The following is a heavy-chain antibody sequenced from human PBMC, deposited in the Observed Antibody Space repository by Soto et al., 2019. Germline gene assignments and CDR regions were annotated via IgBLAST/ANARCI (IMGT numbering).Heavy chain of an antibody. D-gene: IGHD2-2*01. CDR1: GYFISSVYY. CDR2: MFHSGST. J-gene: IGHJ5*02. V-gene: IGHV4-38-2*01. Sequence: SDTLSLTFAVSGYFISSVYYWGWIRQPPGKGLEWIGSMFHSGSTHYNPSLKSRVTISVDTSKNHFSLRLSSVTASDTAVYYCARGHIVVVTTVGWFHXWGQGTLVSVSX. CDR3: ARGHIVVVTTVGWFHX.